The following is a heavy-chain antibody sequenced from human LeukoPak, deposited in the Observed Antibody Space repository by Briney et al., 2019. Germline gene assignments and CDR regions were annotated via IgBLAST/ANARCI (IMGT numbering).Heavy chain of an antibody. Sequence: PSETLSLTCTVSGGSISSYYWSWIRQPPGKGLEWIGYIYYSGSTNYNPSLKSRVTISVDTSKNQFSLKLSSVTAADTAVYYCARAWRGYCSGGSCYKRGGGYYFDYWGQGTLVTVSS. D-gene: IGHD2-15*01. J-gene: IGHJ4*02. CDR3: ARAWRGYCSGGSCYKRGGGYYFDY. V-gene: IGHV4-59*01. CDR2: IYYSGST. CDR1: GGSISSYY.